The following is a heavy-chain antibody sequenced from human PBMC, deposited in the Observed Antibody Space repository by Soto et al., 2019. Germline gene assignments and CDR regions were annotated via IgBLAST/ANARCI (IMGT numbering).Heavy chain of an antibody. CDR1: GFSLSTSGMC. J-gene: IGHJ5*02. D-gene: IGHD3-22*01. Sequence: GSGLTLVNPTETLTLTCTFSGFSLSTSGMCVSWIRQPPGKALEWLALIYWDDDKRYSPSLKSRLTITKDTSKNQVVLTMTNMDPVDTATYYCAHRPLPGFGYDSSVGGWFDPWGQGTLVTVSS. V-gene: IGHV2-5*02. CDR2: IYWDDDK. CDR3: AHRPLPGFGYDSSVGGWFDP.